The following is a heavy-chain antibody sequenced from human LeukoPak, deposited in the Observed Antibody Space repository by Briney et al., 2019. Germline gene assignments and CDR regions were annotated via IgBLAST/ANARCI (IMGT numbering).Heavy chain of an antibody. Sequence: PGGSLRLSCAASGFTFSNYWMHWVRQGPGKGLVWVSGINSDGSSTNYADSVKGRFTISRDNAKNTLYLQMNSLRAEDTAVYYCARFAISGSDFDYWGQGTLVTVSS. V-gene: IGHV3-74*01. J-gene: IGHJ4*02. CDR3: ARFAISGSDFDY. CDR2: INSDGSST. D-gene: IGHD3-10*01. CDR1: GFTFSNYW.